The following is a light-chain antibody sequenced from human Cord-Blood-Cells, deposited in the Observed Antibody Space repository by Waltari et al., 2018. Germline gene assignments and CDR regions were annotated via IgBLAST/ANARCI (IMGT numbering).Light chain of an antibody. CDR3: QQYNNWPYT. J-gene: IGKJ2*01. CDR1: QSVSSN. Sequence: EIVMTQSPATLSVSPGERPTLSCRASQSVSSNLAWYQQKPGQAPRLLIDGASTRATGIPARFSGSGSGTEFTLTISSLQSEDFAVYYCQQYNNWPYTFGQGTKLEIK. CDR2: GAS. V-gene: IGKV3-15*01.